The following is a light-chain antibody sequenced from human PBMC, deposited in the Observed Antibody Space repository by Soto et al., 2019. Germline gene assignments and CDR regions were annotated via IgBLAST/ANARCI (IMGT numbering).Light chain of an antibody. J-gene: IGLJ1*01. CDR3: SSYTSSSLYV. Sequence: QSVLTQPASVSGSPGQSITISCTGNSSDVGGYDYVSWYQHHPGKAPKLMIYDVSNRPSGVSNRFSGSKSGNTASLTISWLQAVDEADYYCSSYTSSSLYVFGTGTKVTVL. V-gene: IGLV2-14*03. CDR1: SSDVGGYDY. CDR2: DVS.